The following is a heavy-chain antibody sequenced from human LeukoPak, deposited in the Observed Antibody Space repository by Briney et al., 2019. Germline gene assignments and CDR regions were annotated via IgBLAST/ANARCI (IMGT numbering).Heavy chain of an antibody. D-gene: IGHD6-19*01. CDR2: INPSGTAT. J-gene: IGHJ4*02. CDR3: GRFGYVAGVDL. Sequence: GGSLRLSCAASGFFFSNYWMTWVRQAPGTGLGFVANINPSGTATYYADPVKGRFTISRDNAKNLVYLQMNSLRADDTAVYHCGRFGYVAGVDLWGQGTLVAVSS. CDR1: GFFFSNYW. V-gene: IGHV3-7*01.